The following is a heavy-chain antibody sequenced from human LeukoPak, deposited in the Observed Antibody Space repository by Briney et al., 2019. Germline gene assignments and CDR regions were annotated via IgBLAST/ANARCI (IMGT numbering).Heavy chain of an antibody. D-gene: IGHD3-9*01. V-gene: IGHV3-7*01. Sequence: LSGGSLRLSCAASGFTFSTYWMSWVRQAPGKGLEWVANIKQDGSETYYVDSVKGRFTISRDNAKNSLYLQMNSLRAEDTAVYYCARDGYYYDILTGYNKIERGTFDYWGQGTLVTVSS. CDR2: IKQDGSET. CDR1: GFTFSTYW. J-gene: IGHJ4*02. CDR3: ARDGYYYDILTGYNKIERGTFDY.